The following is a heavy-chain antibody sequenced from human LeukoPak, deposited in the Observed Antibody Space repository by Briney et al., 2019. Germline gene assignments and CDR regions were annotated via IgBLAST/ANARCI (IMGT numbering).Heavy chain of an antibody. CDR3: QSTDDAFDI. V-gene: IGHV1-2*02. Sequence: ASVKVSCKASGGTFSSYAISWVRQAPGQGLEWMGWINPNSGGANYAQKFQGRVTMTRDTSISTAYMELSRLTSDDTAVYYCQSTDDAFDIWGQGTMVTVSS. CDR1: GGTFSSYA. J-gene: IGHJ3*02. CDR2: INPNSGGA. D-gene: IGHD2-2*01.